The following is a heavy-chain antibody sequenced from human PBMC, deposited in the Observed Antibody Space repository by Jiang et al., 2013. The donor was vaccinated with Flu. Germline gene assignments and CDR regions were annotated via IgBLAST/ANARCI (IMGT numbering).Heavy chain of an antibody. V-gene: IGHV5-51*01. D-gene: IGHD3-10*01. CDR2: IYPRDSDT. CDR3: ARLESMVRDYGMDV. J-gene: IGHJ6*02. Sequence: ISCKASGYTFSNSWIAWVRQMPGKGLEWMGIIYPRDSDTRYSPSFQGQVTISADKSISTAYLQWTSLRASDTAIYYCARLESMVRDYGMDVWGQGTMVTVSS. CDR1: GYTFSNSW.